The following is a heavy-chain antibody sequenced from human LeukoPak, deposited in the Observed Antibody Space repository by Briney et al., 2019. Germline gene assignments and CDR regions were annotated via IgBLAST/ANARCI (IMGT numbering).Heavy chain of an antibody. CDR1: GGSFSGYY. V-gene: IGHV4-34*01. CDR3: ARGDPFDP. J-gene: IGHJ5*02. Sequence: NPSETLSLTCAVYGGSFSGYYWSWIRQPPGKGLEWIGEINHSGSTNYNPSLKSRVTISVDTSKNQFSLKLSSVTAADTAVYYCARGDPFDPWGQGTLVTVSS. CDR2: INHSGST.